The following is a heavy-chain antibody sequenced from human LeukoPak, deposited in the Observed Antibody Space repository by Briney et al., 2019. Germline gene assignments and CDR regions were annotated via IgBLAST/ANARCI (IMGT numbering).Heavy chain of an antibody. CDR1: GFTFSSYA. V-gene: IGHV3-30*04. J-gene: IGHJ4*02. D-gene: IGHD1-20*01. CDR2: ISYDGSNK. CDR3: ARAGYNWNPRVYFDY. Sequence: GGSLRLSCAASGFTFSSYAMHWVRQAPGKGLEWVAVISYDGSNKYYADSVKGRFTISRDNSKNTLYLQMNSLRAEDTAVYYCARAGYNWNPRVYFDYWGQGTLVTVSS.